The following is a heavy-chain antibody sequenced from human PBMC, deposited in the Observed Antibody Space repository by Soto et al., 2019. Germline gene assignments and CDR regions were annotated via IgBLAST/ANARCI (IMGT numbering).Heavy chain of an antibody. CDR1: GYTFTSSG. CDR3: ARAFFYQGSDSRGYSFDAFDF. Sequence: QAQLVQSGAEVKKPGASVKVSCKASGYTFTSSGMSWVRQPPGQGLEWMGWISAHTGSSEYAQRIQGRVTMTTDRSTSTAYMEMRSLRSDDTAVYYCARAFFYQGSDSRGYSFDAFDFWGPGTLVTVSS. CDR2: ISAHTGSS. D-gene: IGHD3-22*01. J-gene: IGHJ3*01. V-gene: IGHV1-18*01.